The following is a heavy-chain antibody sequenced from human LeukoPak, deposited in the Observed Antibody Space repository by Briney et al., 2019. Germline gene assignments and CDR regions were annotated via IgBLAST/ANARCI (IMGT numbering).Heavy chain of an antibody. CDR3: AKEDIVVVIAATFGAFDI. CDR2: IRYDGSNK. Sequence: GGSLRLSCAASGFTFSSYGMHWVRQAPGKGLEWVAFIRYDGSNKYYADSVKGRFTISRDNSKNTLYLQMNSLRAEDTAVYYCAKEDIVVVIAATFGAFDIWGQGTMVTVYS. D-gene: IGHD2-15*01. CDR1: GFTFSSYG. J-gene: IGHJ3*02. V-gene: IGHV3-30*02.